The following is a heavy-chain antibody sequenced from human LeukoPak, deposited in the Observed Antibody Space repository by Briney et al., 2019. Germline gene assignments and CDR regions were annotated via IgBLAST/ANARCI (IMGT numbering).Heavy chain of an antibody. CDR2: INHSGST. J-gene: IGHJ4*02. CDR3: ARHSGSSTY. V-gene: IGHV4-34*01. Sequence: PSETLSLTCAVYGGSFSGYYWSWIRQPPGKGLEWIGEINHSGSTNYNPSLKSRVSISVDTSKNQFSLKLSSVTAADTAVYYCARHSGSSTYWGQGTLVTVSS. D-gene: IGHD6-13*01. CDR1: GGSFSGYY.